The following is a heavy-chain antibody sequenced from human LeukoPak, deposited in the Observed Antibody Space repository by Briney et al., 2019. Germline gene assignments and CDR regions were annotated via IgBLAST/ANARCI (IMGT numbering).Heavy chain of an antibody. CDR3: ARSTSSEYDIYHFDY. D-gene: IGHD3-9*01. J-gene: IGHJ4*02. CDR2: IWYDGNNK. CDR1: GFTFSSYG. Sequence: GGSLRLSCAASGFTFSSYGMHWVRQAPGKGLEWVAVIWYDGNNKCYADSVKGRFTISRDNSKNTLYLQMNSLRAEDTAVYYCARSTSSEYDIYHFDYWGQGTLVTVSS. V-gene: IGHV3-33*01.